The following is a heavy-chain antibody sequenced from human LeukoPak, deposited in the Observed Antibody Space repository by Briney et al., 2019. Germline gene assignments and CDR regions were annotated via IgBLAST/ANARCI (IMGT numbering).Heavy chain of an antibody. CDR1: GFTFSSYS. V-gene: IGHV3-21*01. CDR2: ISSSSSYI. J-gene: IGHJ4*02. CDR3: ARRSSGYDSHTDY. D-gene: IGHD5-12*01. Sequence: GGSLRLSCAASGFTFSSYSMNWVRQAPGKGLEWVSSISSSSSYIYYADSVKGRFTISRDNAKNSLYLQMNSLRAEDTAVYYCARRSSGYDSHTDYWGQGTLVTVSS.